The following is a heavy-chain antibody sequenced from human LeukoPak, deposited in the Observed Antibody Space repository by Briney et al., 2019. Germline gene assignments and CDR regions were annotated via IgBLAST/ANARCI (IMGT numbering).Heavy chain of an antibody. V-gene: IGHV4-39*07. CDR1: GGSISSSNYY. Sequence: SETLSLTCTVSGGSISSSNYYWGWIRQPPGKGLEWIGSIYYSGSTYYNPSLKSRVTISVDTSKNQFSLKLSSVTAADTAVYYCARFTGVDYWGQGTLVTVSS. J-gene: IGHJ4*02. CDR3: ARFTGVDY. CDR2: IYYSGST.